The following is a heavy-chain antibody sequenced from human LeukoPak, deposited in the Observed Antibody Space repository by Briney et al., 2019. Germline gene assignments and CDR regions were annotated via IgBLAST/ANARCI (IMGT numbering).Heavy chain of an antibody. D-gene: IGHD3-16*02. CDR2: ISAYNGNT. CDR3: ARGSIMITFGGVIVPSIDY. CDR1: GYTFTSYG. Sequence: ASVKVSCKASGYTFTSYGISWVRQAPGQGLEWMGWISAYNGNTNYAQKLQGRVTMTTDTSTSTAHMELRSLRSDDTAVYYCARGSIMITFGGVIVPSIDYWGQGTLVTVSS. V-gene: IGHV1-18*01. J-gene: IGHJ4*02.